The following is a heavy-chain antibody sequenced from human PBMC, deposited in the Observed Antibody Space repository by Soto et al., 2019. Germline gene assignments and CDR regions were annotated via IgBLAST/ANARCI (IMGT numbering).Heavy chain of an antibody. CDR3: ASPGERPGGRYSSGWFSSRSLGY. Sequence: SETLSLTCAVYGGSFSGYYWSWIRQPPGKGLEWIGEINHSGSTNYNPSLKSRVTISVDTSKNQFSLKLSSVTAADTAVYYCASPGERPGGRYSSGWFSSRSLGYWGQGTLVTVSS. D-gene: IGHD6-19*01. V-gene: IGHV4-34*01. CDR1: GGSFSGYY. J-gene: IGHJ4*02. CDR2: INHSGST.